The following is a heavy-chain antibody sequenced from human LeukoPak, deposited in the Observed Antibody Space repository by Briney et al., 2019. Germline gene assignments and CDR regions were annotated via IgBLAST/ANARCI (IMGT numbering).Heavy chain of an antibody. CDR3: ARDPRSTYYFDY. J-gene: IGHJ4*02. CDR1: GFTFSSYA. CDR2: ISYDGSNK. Sequence: GGSLRLSCAASGFTFSSYAMHWVRQAPGKGLEWMAVISYDGSNKYYADSVKGRFTISRDNSKNTLYLQMNSLRAEDTAVYYCARDPRSTYYFDYWGQGTLVTVSS. V-gene: IGHV3-30-3*01.